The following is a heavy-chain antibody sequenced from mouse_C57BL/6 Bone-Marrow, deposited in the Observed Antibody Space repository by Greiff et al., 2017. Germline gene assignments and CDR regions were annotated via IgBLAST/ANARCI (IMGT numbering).Heavy chain of an antibody. V-gene: IGHV14-4*01. Sequence: EVKLQESGAELVRPGASVKLSCTASGFNIKDDYMHWVKQRPEQGLEWIGWIDPENGDTEYASKFQGKATITADTSSNTAYLQLSSLTSEDTAVYYCTTLGVVTTVVASFDYWGQGTTLTVSS. J-gene: IGHJ2*01. CDR1: GFNIKDDY. CDR3: TTLGVVTTVVASFDY. D-gene: IGHD1-1*01. CDR2: IDPENGDT.